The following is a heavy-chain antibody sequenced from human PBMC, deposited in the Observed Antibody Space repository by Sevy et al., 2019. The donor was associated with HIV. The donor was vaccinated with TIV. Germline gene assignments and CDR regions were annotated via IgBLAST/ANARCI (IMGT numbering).Heavy chain of an antibody. CDR3: AREGSGRY. D-gene: IGHD3-10*01. Sequence: GGSLRLSCAAAGFTFSSYGMHWVRQAPGKGLEWVAFIWYDGSNKYYVDSVKGRFTISRDNSKNTLSLQMNSLRPEDTAVYYCAREGSGRYWGQGTLVTVSS. V-gene: IGHV3-33*01. CDR1: GFTFSSYG. J-gene: IGHJ4*02. CDR2: IWYDGSNK.